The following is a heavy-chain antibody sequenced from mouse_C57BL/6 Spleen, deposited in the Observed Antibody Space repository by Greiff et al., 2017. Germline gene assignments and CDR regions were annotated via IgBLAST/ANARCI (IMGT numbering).Heavy chain of an antibody. J-gene: IGHJ2*01. CDR1: GYTFTDYY. V-gene: IGHV1-26*01. CDR2: INPNNGGT. Sequence: VQLQQSGPELVKPGASVKISCKASGYTFTDYYMNWVKQSHGKSLEWIGDINPNNGGTSYNQKFKGKATLTVDKSSSTAYMELRSLTSEDSAVYYCAPNSDYWGQGTTLTVSS. CDR3: APNSDY.